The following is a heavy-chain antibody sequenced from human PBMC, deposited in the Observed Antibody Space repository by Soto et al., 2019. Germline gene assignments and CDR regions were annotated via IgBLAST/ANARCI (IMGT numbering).Heavy chain of an antibody. D-gene: IGHD3-22*01. Sequence: LSLTCAASGFTFSSYAMSWVRQAPGKGLEWVSAISGSGGSTYYADSVKGRFTISRDNSKNTLYLQMNSLRAEDTAVYYCAKRAYDSSGYYSDYWGQGTLVTVSS. CDR1: GFTFSSYA. CDR3: AKRAYDSSGYYSDY. CDR2: ISGSGGST. V-gene: IGHV3-23*01. J-gene: IGHJ4*02.